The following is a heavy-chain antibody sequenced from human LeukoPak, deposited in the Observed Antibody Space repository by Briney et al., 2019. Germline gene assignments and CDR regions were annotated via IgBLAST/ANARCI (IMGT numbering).Heavy chain of an antibody. V-gene: IGHV3-48*03. CDR1: GFTFSTYE. CDR2: ISVSGSTI. CDR3: AGIAVRGDDY. Sequence: GGSLRLSCAASGFTFSTYEMNWVRQAPGKGLEWVSYISVSGSTIYYADSVKGRLTISRDNAKNSLYLQMNSLRGEDTAVYYCAGIAVRGDDYWGQGTLVTVSS. D-gene: IGHD3-10*01. J-gene: IGHJ4*02.